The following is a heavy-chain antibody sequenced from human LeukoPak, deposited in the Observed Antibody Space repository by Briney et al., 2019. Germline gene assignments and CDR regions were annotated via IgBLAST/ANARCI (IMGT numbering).Heavy chain of an antibody. CDR3: AGSSGTYYYGSGSYYQKDYYYYGMDV. CDR2: IYYSGST. V-gene: IGHV4-59*08. CDR1: GSSISSYY. Sequence: SETLSLTCTVSGSSISSYYWSWIRQPPGKGLEWIGYIYYSGSTNYNPSLKSRVTISVDTSKNQFSLKLSSVTAADTAVYYCAGSSGTYYYGSGSYYQKDYYYYGMDVWGQGTTVTVSS. J-gene: IGHJ6*02. D-gene: IGHD3-10*01.